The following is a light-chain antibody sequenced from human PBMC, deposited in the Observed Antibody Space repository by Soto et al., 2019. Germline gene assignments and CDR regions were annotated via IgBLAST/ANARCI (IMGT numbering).Light chain of an antibody. CDR3: QQYYSIPKT. J-gene: IGKJ1*01. CDR1: QSVLYDSNNKNY. V-gene: IGKV4-1*01. CDR2: WAS. Sequence: DIVMTQSPDSLAVSLGERATINCKSSQSVLYDSNNKNYLAWYQQKPGQPPKLLIYWASTRESGVPDRFSGTGSGTDFTLTISSLQAEDVAVYYCQQYYSIPKTFGQGTKWISN.